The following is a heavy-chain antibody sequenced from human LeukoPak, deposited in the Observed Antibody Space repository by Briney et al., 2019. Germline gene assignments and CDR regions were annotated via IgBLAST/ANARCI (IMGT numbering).Heavy chain of an antibody. CDR2: ISSNGGST. CDR1: GFTFSSYA. V-gene: IGHV3-64*01. D-gene: IGHD6-13*01. Sequence: PGGSLRLSCAASGFTFSSYAMHWVRQAPGKGLEYVSAISSNGGSTYYANSVKGRFTISRDNSKNTLYLQMGSLRAEDMAVYYCATLGISSSWSYWGQGTLVTVSS. J-gene: IGHJ4*02. CDR3: ATLGISSSWSY.